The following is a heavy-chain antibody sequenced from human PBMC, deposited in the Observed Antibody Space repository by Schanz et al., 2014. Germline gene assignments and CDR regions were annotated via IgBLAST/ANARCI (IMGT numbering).Heavy chain of an antibody. Sequence: EVRLVESGGCLVKPGGSLRLSCAASGFTFSSYSMSWVRQAPGKGLGWVSFISSSSDYINYADSKKGRFTISRVDAMNSVNLQMNSLRDEDTAVYFCARVLGAEELRNFDWTDYNYYGMDVWGQGTTVTVSS. CDR1: GFTFSSYS. CDR3: ARVLGAEELRNFDWTDYNYYGMDV. D-gene: IGHD3-9*01. CDR2: ISSSSDYI. J-gene: IGHJ6*02. V-gene: IGHV3-21*02.